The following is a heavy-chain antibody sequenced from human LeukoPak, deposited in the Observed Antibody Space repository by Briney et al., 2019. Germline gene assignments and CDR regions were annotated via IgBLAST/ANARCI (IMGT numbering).Heavy chain of an antibody. D-gene: IGHD3-10*01. CDR1: GFTYINNA. J-gene: IGHJ5*02. Sequence: GTSVKVSCKASGFTYINNAMQWVRQARGQRLEWIGWIVVGSGNTNYAQKFQGRVTMTRDTSISTAYMELSRLRSDDTAVYYCARDPRELLWFGEFSYNWFDPWGQGTLVTVSS. CDR2: IVVGSGNT. CDR3: ARDPRELLWFGEFSYNWFDP. V-gene: IGHV1-58*02.